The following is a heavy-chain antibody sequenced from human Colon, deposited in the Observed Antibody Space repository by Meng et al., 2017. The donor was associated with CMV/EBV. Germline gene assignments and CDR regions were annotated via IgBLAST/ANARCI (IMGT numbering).Heavy chain of an antibody. CDR2: ISGSRRTP. CDR1: GFTFINYP. J-gene: IGHJ5*02. Sequence: GGSLRLSCAASGFTFINYPMNWVRQAPGKGLEWVAGISGSRRTPYYADSVKGRFTISRDNSRNTVFLEMSSLGADDTATYYCAKSGGDLHRGWFDTWGQGTLVTVSS. CDR3: AKSGGDLHRGWFDT. D-gene: IGHD3-10*01. V-gene: IGHV3-23*01.